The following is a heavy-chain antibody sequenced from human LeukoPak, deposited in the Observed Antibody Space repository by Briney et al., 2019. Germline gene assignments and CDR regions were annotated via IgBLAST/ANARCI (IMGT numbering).Heavy chain of an antibody. V-gene: IGHV3-7*03. CDR3: ARTFPRGYYGMDV. Sequence: PGGSLRLSCAASGFTFSSYWMSWVRQAPGKGLEWVANIKQDGSEKYYVDFAKGRFTISRDNAKNSLYLQMNSLRAEDTAVYYCARTFPRGYYGMDVWGKGTTVTVSS. CDR1: GFTFSSYW. J-gene: IGHJ6*04. CDR2: IKQDGSEK. D-gene: IGHD3-10*01.